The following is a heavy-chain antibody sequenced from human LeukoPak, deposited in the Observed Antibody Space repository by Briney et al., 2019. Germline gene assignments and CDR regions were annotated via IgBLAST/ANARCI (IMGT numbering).Heavy chain of an antibody. J-gene: IGHJ4*02. CDR2: ISDSGGST. CDR1: GFTFSSYA. Sequence: QPGGSLRLSCAASGFTFSSYAMSWVRQAPGKGLEWVSTISDSGGSTYYADSVKGRFTISRDSSKNTLNLQMSSLRAEDTAVYYCAKDYFDSRGYYYYFEYWGQGTLVTVSS. CDR3: AKDYFDSRGYYYYFEY. D-gene: IGHD3-22*01. V-gene: IGHV3-23*01.